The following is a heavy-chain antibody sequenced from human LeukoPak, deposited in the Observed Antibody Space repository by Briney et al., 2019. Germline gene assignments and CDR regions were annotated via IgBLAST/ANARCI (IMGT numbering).Heavy chain of an antibody. D-gene: IGHD3-22*01. CDR1: GFTFSSYG. CDR2: ISYDGSNK. CDR3: AKESYYYDSSVDY. V-gene: IGHV3-30*18. Sequence: GGSLRLSCAASGFTFSSYGMHWVRQAPGKGLEWVAVISYDGSNKYYADSVKGRFTISRDNPKNTLYLQMNSLRAEDTAVYYCAKESYYYDSSVDYWGQGTLVTVSS. J-gene: IGHJ4*02.